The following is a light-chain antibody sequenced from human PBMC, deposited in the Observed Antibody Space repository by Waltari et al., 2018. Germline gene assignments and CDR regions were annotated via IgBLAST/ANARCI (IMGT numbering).Light chain of an antibody. Sequence: IPMTQSPSTLSASVADRVIITCRASQTVYDYLAWYQQNPGKAPQLLISKASTLEGGVPSRFSGSGYGTEFTLTISSLQPDDLATYYCQQYQSYWMFGQGTKVEIK. V-gene: IGKV1-5*03. CDR3: QQYQSYWM. J-gene: IGKJ1*01. CDR1: QTVYDY. CDR2: KAS.